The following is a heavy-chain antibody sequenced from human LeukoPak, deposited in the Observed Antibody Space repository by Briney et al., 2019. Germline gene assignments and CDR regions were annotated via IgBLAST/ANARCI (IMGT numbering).Heavy chain of an antibody. CDR3: ARSDYCSSTSCYMHY. V-gene: IGHV1-46*01. D-gene: IGHD2-2*02. Sequence: GASVMVSCKASGYTFTTYYMHWVRQAPGQGLEWMGIINPSGGSTSYAQKFQGRVTMTRDTSASTVYMELSSLRFEDTAVYYCARSDYCSSTSCYMHYWGQGTLVTVSS. J-gene: IGHJ4*02. CDR2: INPSGGST. CDR1: GYTFTTYY.